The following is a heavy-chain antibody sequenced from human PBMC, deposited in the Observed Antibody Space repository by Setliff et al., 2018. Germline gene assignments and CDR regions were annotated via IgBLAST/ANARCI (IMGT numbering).Heavy chain of an antibody. CDR1: GYSFTDFY. D-gene: IGHD3-16*01. CDR3: AKGGGRLSISQSYFHVDV. CDR2: LNPRTGGP. Sequence: GASVKVSCKTSGYSFTDFYIHWVRHAPGHGLEWLGRLNPRTGGPNLPQRFQGRVTMTRDTSMKTAFLEMSGLTSDDTAIFYCAKGGGRLSISQSYFHVDVWGAGTTVTVSS. J-gene: IGHJ6*04. V-gene: IGHV1-2*06.